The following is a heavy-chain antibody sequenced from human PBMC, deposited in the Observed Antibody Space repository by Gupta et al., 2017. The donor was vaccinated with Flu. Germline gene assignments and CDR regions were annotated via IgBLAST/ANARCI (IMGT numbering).Heavy chain of an antibody. Sequence: QVQLQQWGAGLLKPSETLSLTCAVYGGSFSGYYWSWIRQPPGKGLEWIGEINHSGSTNYNPSLKSRVTISVDTSKNQFSLKLSSVTAADTAVYYCARRPLSTPYYFDYWGQGTLVTVSS. D-gene: IGHD1-1*01. CDR1: GGSFSGYY. CDR3: ARRPLSTPYYFDY. CDR2: INHSGST. J-gene: IGHJ4*02. V-gene: IGHV4-34*01.